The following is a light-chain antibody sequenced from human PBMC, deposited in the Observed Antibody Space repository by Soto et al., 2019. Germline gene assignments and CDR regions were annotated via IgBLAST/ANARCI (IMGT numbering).Light chain of an antibody. J-gene: IGKJ4*01. Sequence: IVLTQSPCTLSLYPGERATLSCRASQSVSSIYLAWYQQKPGQAPRLLIYGASSRPTGIPDRFSGSGSGTDLTLTISRLEPEDFAVYYCQQYGSSALTFGGGTMVDI. CDR2: GAS. CDR3: QQYGSSALT. CDR1: QSVSSIY. V-gene: IGKV3-20*01.